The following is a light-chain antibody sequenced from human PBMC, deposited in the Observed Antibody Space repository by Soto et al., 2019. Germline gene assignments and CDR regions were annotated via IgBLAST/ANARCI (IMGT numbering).Light chain of an antibody. CDR2: GAS. V-gene: IGKV3-20*01. CDR3: QQYGSSPIT. J-gene: IGKJ5*01. Sequence: EIVLTQSPDTLSLSPGERATLSCRASQSVSSSYLAWYQQKPGQAPRLLIYGASSRATGIPDRFSGSGSGTDFTLTISRLEPEDFAVYYCQQYGSSPITFGQGTRLRL. CDR1: QSVSSSY.